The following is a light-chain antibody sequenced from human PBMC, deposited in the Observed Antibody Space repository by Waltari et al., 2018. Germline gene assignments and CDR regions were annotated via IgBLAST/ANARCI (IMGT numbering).Light chain of an antibody. CDR3: QQYFATPQT. CDR1: QSLLYNSVNRSY. Sequence: DIVMTQSPDSLAVSLGERATINCKSSQSLLYNSVNRSYLAWFQHKPRQPPKLLIYWASVREFGVPERFSGSGSGTDFALIISRLQAEDAAVYYCQQYFATPQTFDQGTKVEIK. J-gene: IGKJ1*01. V-gene: IGKV4-1*01. CDR2: WAS.